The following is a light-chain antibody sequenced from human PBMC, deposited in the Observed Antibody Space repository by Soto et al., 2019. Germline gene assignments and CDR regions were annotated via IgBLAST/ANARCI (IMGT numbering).Light chain of an antibody. J-gene: IGKJ4*01. Sequence: DIQMTQSPSTLSASVGDRVTITCRASQSISSWLAWYQQKPGQAPKLLIYAASTLQSGVPSRFSGSGSGTDFTLTISSLQPEDFATYYCQQLNSYPLTFGGGTKVEIK. V-gene: IGKV1-5*01. CDR3: QQLNSYPLT. CDR1: QSISSW. CDR2: AAS.